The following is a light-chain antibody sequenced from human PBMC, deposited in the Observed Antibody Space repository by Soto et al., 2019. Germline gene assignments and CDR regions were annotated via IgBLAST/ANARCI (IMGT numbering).Light chain of an antibody. CDR3: QQRNSWSPVT. CDR2: GAF. J-gene: IGKJ5*01. CDR1: PSVTNF. Sequence: EIVLTQSPATLSLSPGERATLSCRASPSVTNFLAWYQQKPGQAPRLLIYGAFNRATGIPARFSGSGSGTDFTLTISSLEPEDSAIYYCQQRNSWSPVTFGQGTRLEIK. V-gene: IGKV3-11*01.